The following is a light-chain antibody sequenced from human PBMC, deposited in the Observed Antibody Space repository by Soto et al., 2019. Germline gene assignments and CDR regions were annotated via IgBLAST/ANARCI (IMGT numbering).Light chain of an antibody. CDR2: LGS. CDR1: QSLLHSNGYNY. J-gene: IGKJ2*01. CDR3: MQALQTPPDT. Sequence: DIVMTQSPLSLPVTPGEPASISCRSSQSLLHSNGYNYLDWYLQKPGQSPQLLIYLGSNRASGVPDRFSGSGSGTDFTLKISRVEAEDVGVYYCMQALQTPPDTCGQGTKLEIK. V-gene: IGKV2-28*01.